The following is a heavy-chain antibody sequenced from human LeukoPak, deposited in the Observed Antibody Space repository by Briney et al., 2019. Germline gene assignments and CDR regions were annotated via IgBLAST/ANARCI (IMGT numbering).Heavy chain of an antibody. CDR3: AGQPITRYCGTSICTNWFDP. Sequence: SETLSLTCTVSGVSISSSDYYWVWIRQPPGEGLQWIGNIYYSGSTYYNPSLKRRVTMSVDTSKNQFSLKLSSVTAAETAVYYCAGQPITRYCGTSICTNWFDPWGQGTPVTVSA. CDR2: IYYSGST. D-gene: IGHD2-2*01. J-gene: IGHJ5*02. CDR1: GVSISSSDYY. V-gene: IGHV4-39*01.